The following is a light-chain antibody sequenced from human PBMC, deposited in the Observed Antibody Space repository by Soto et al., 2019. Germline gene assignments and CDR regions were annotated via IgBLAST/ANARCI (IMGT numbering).Light chain of an antibody. CDR2: WAS. CDR1: QSVLYSSNNKNY. V-gene: IGKV4-1*01. J-gene: IGKJ2*01. CDR3: QQYYTAPYT. Sequence: DIVMTQSPDSLAVSLGERATINCKSSQSVLYSSNNKNYLAWFQQKSGQPPKLLIYWASTRESGVPDRFSGSGSGTYFTLPISSLQAEDVAVYYCQQYYTAPYTFGQGTKLEIK.